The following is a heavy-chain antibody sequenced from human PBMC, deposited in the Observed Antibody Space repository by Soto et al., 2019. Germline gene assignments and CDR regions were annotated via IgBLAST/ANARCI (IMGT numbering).Heavy chain of an antibody. Sequence: QVQLQESGPGLVKPSQTLSLTCTVSGGSISSGDYYWSWIRQHPGKGLEWIGYIYYSGSTYYNPSLHSRVTISVGTSKNQFALKLSSVTAADTAVYYCARWWSGSRQGFDPWGQGTLVTVSS. CDR3: ARWWSGSRQGFDP. V-gene: IGHV4-31*03. CDR1: GGSISSGDYY. CDR2: IYYSGST. D-gene: IGHD3-3*01. J-gene: IGHJ5*02.